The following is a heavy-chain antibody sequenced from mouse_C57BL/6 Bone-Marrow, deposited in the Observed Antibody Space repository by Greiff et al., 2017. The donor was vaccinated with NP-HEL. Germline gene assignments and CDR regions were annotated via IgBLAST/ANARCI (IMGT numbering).Heavy chain of an antibody. CDR3: ARASPYRNYFYYAMDY. CDR1: GFSLTSYG. V-gene: IGHV2-6*03. J-gene: IGHJ4*01. D-gene: IGHD2-1*01. CDR2: IWSDGSK. Sequence: QVQLQQSGPGLVAPSQSLSITCTVSGFSLTSYGVHWVRQPPGKGLEWLVVIWSDGSKTYNSALTYRLSISKDNSKSQVFLKMNSLQTDDTAMYYCARASPYRNYFYYAMDYWGQGTSVTVSS.